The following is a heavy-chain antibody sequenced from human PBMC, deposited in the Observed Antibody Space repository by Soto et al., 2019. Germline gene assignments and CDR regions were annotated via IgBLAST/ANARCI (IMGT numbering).Heavy chain of an antibody. V-gene: IGHV4-30-4*01. D-gene: IGHD3-3*01. CDR2: IYYSGLT. CDR1: GGSISNPEYY. J-gene: IGHJ4*02. CDR3: ARRPVLYYFDY. Sequence: PSETLSLTCTVSGGSISNPEYYWGWIRQPPGKGLEWIGYIYYSGLTYCNPSLKSRVTISIDTSENQFSLQLSTVTAADTAVYYCARRPVLYYFDYWGQGTLVTVSS.